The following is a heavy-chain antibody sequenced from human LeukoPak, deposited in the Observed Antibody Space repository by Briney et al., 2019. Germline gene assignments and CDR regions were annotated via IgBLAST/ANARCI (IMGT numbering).Heavy chain of an antibody. J-gene: IGHJ3*02. V-gene: IGHV1-24*01. CDR3: ANTYYYGSGSYDNAFDI. D-gene: IGHD3-10*01. Sequence: ASVEVSCKVSGYTLTELSMHWVRQAPGKGLEWMGGFDPEDGETIYAQKFQGRVTMTEDTSTDTAYMELSSLRSEDTAVYYCANTYYYGSGSYDNAFDIWGQGTMVTVSS. CDR2: FDPEDGET. CDR1: GYTLTELS.